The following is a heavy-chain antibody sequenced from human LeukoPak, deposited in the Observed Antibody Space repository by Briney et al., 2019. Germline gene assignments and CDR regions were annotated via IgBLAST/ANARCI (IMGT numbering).Heavy chain of an antibody. CDR3: AKDGIAVAGPRSYYMDV. V-gene: IGHV3-23*01. CDR1: GFTFSSYA. D-gene: IGHD6-19*01. Sequence: GGSLRLSCAASGFTFSSYAMSWVRQAPGKGLEWVSAISGSGGSTYYADSVKGRFTISRDNSKNTLYLQMNSLRAEDTAVYYCAKDGIAVAGPRSYYMDVWGKGTTVTVPS. CDR2: ISGSGGST. J-gene: IGHJ6*03.